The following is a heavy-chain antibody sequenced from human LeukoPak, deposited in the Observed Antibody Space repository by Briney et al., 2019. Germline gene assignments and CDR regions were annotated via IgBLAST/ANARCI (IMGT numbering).Heavy chain of an antibody. J-gene: IGHJ4*02. CDR3: AKDSTHGYSSSWSDY. CDR2: IYSGGST. V-gene: IGHV3-53*05. D-gene: IGHD6-13*01. CDR1: GFTVSSNY. Sequence: GGSLRLSCAASGFTVSSNYMSWVRQAPGKGLEWVSVIYSGGSTYYADSVKGRFTISRDNSKNTLYLQMNSLRAEDTAVYYCAKDSTHGYSSSWSDYWGQGTLVTVSS.